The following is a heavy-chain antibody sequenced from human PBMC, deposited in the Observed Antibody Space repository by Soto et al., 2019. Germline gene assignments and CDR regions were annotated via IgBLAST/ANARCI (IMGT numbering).Heavy chain of an antibody. CDR3: ARVNVVVAAMESFDY. CDR1: GYTFTSYY. J-gene: IGHJ4*02. CDR2: INPSGGST. V-gene: IGHV1-46*01. D-gene: IGHD2-15*01. Sequence: QVQLVQSGAEVKKPGASVKVSCKASGYTFTSYYMHWVRQAPGQGLEWMGIINPSGGSTSYAQKCQGRVTMTRDTSTGTVYMELRSLRSEDTAVYYCARVNVVVAAMESFDYWGQGPLVTVSS.